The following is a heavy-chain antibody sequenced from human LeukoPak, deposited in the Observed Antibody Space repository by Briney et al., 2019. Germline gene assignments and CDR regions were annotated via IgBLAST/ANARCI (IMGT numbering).Heavy chain of an antibody. CDR1: GGSISSNSYL. Sequence: SETLSLTCTVSGGSISSNSYLWGWIRQPPGKGLEWIGSIYYSGSTYYNPSLKSRVTISVDTSKNQFSLKLSSVTAADTAVYYCARDPASGYGGIDYWGQGTLVTVSS. V-gene: IGHV4-39*07. CDR3: ARDPASGYGGIDY. CDR2: IYYSGST. D-gene: IGHD4-23*01. J-gene: IGHJ4*02.